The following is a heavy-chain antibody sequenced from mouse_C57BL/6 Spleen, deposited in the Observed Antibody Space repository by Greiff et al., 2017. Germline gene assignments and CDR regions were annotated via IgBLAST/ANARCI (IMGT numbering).Heavy chain of an antibody. CDR2: IDPSDGYT. CDR1: GYTFTSYW. Sequence: QVQLQQPGAELVKPGASVKLSCKASGYTFTSYWMQWVKQRPGQGLEWIGEIDPSDGYTNYNQKFKGKATLTVDPSSSTAYMQRSSLTSEDSAVYYCAREEIRSATGFDYGGQGTTLTVSS. V-gene: IGHV1-50*01. J-gene: IGHJ2*01. CDR3: AREEIRSATGFDY. D-gene: IGHD1-1*01.